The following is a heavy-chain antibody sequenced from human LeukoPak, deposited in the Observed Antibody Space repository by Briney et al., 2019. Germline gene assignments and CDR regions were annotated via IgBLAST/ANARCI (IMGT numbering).Heavy chain of an antibody. V-gene: IGHV3-23*01. J-gene: IGHJ3*02. CDR3: AKDPTSRYYCSSTSCYGAFDI. CDR2: ISGSGGST. D-gene: IGHD2-2*01. CDR1: GFTFSSYA. Sequence: GGSLRLSCAASGFTFSSYAMSWVRQAPGKGLEWVSAISGSGGSTYYADSVKGRFTISRDNSKNTLYLQTNSLRAEDTAVYYCAKDPTSRYYCSSTSCYGAFDIWGQGTMVTVSS.